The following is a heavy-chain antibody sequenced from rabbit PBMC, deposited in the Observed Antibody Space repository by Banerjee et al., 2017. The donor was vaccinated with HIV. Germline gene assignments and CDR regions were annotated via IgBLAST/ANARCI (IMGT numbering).Heavy chain of an antibody. V-gene: IGHV1S45*01. CDR2: IYTNSGNT. D-gene: IGHD4-2*01. CDR3: ARDAGYAGSNL. CDR1: GFSFSSSYY. Sequence: QEQLEESGGGLVKPEGSLTLTCTASGFSFSSSYYMCWVRQAPGKVLEWIACIYTNSGNTWYASWAKGRFTISKTSSTTVTLQMTSLTAADTATYFCARDAGYAGSNLWGQGTLVTVS. J-gene: IGHJ4*01.